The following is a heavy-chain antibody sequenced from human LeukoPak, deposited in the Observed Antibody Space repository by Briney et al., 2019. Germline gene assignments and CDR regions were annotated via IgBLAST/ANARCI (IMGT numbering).Heavy chain of an antibody. D-gene: IGHD6-13*01. V-gene: IGHV4-34*01. CDR3: ARGPDSSSWY. Sequence: SETLSLTCAVSGGSFSGYYCSSIRQPPGKGLEWIGESTHSRGTNYNPSLTSRVTISVDTSKNQCSLKLSSVTAADTAVYYCARGPDSSSWYWGQGTLVTVSS. CDR2: STHSRGT. J-gene: IGHJ4*02. CDR1: GGSFSGYY.